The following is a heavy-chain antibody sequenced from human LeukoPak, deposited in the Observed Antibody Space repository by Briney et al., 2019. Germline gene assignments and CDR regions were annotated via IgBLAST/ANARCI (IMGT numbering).Heavy chain of an antibody. CDR1: GGSISSSSYY. CDR3: ARDRGRWPHYAFDI. D-gene: IGHD3-10*01. CDR2: IYYDGST. V-gene: IGHV4-39*07. Sequence: SETLSLTCTVSGGSISSSSYYWGWIRQPPGKGLEWIGNIYYDGSTYYNPSLKSRVTISIDTSKNQFSLKLSSVTAADTAVYYCARDRGRWPHYAFDIWGHGTMVIVSS. J-gene: IGHJ3*02.